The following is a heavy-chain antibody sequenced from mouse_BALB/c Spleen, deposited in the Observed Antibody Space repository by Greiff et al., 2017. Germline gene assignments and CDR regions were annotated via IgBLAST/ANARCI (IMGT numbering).Heavy chain of an antibody. J-gene: IGHJ4*01. Sequence: VQLQQSGAELAKPGASVKMSCKASGYTFTSYWMHWVKQRPGQGLEWIGYINPSTGYTEYNQKFKDKATLTADKSSSTAYMQLSSLTSEDSAVYYCAREGGTTATAMDAWGQGNSVTVSS. CDR2: INPSTGYT. CDR1: GYTFTSYW. CDR3: AREGGTTATAMDA. V-gene: IGHV1-7*01. D-gene: IGHD1-2*01.